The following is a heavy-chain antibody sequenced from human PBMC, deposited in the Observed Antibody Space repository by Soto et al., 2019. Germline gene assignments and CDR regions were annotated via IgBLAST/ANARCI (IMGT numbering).Heavy chain of an antibody. V-gene: IGHV3-30*03. Sequence: PGGSLRLSCAASGFTFSGYGMHWVRQAPGKGLEWVAVISYDGSNKYYADSVKGRFTIARDNSKNTLYLQMNSLRGEDTAVYYCARPGSSPHYYYGRDVWGKGTRVTVPS. CDR2: ISYDGSNK. J-gene: IGHJ6*04. D-gene: IGHD6-6*01. CDR1: GFTFSGYG. CDR3: ARPGSSPHYYYGRDV.